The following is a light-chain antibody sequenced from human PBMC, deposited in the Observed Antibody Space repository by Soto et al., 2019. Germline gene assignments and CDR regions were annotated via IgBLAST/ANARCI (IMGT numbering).Light chain of an antibody. CDR3: QQTSSFPLT. V-gene: IGKV1-12*01. CDR2: AAS. Sequence: DIQVTQSPSSVSASVGDRVTITCRASQGLVSWLAWYQQKPGKAPKLLIYAASSFQSGVPSRFSGSGSGTEFTLTISSLQPEDFAAYYCQQTSSFPLTFGVWTKVEIK. J-gene: IGKJ3*01. CDR1: QGLVSW.